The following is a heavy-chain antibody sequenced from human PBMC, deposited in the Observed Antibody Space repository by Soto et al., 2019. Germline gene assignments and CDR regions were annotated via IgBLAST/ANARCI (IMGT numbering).Heavy chain of an antibody. CDR3: ARDYIVVVPAAIFYYYYRMDV. D-gene: IGHD2-2*01. CDR2: ISYDGSNK. CDR1: GFTFSSYA. J-gene: IGHJ6*02. Sequence: QVQLVESGGGVVQPGRSLRLSCAASGFTFSSYAMHWVRQAPGKGLEWVAVISYDGSNKYYADSVKGRFTISRDNSKNTLYLQINSLGAEDTAVCYCARDYIVVVPAAIFYYYYRMDVWGQGTTVTVSS. V-gene: IGHV3-30-3*01.